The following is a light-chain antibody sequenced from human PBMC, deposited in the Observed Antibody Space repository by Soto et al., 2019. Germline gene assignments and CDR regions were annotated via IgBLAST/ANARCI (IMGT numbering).Light chain of an antibody. CDR2: GAS. V-gene: IGKV3-15*01. CDR3: QQHNNCHPVT. Sequence: IVMTQSPCTMSVSPWERSTLSFMASRIGSAKLAWYQQRPGQAPRLLVYGASTRASGIPPTFSGSRSGTNFTLTISSLQSEDFAVYYCQQHNNCHPVTFGQGTKVDIK. J-gene: IGKJ1*01. CDR1: RIGSAK.